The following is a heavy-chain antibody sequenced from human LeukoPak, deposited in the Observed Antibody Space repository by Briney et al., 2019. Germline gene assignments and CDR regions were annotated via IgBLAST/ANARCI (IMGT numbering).Heavy chain of an antibody. CDR2: ISGSGGST. CDR3: ARGAVGYCSGGSCPPFDY. CDR1: GFTFSSYA. V-gene: IGHV3-23*01. Sequence: GGSLRLSCAASGFTFSSYAMSWVRQAPGKGLEWVSAISGSGGSTYYADSVKGRFTISRDNSKNTLYLQMNSLRAEDTAVYYCARGAVGYCSGGSCPPFDYWGQGTLVTVSS. J-gene: IGHJ4*02. D-gene: IGHD2-15*01.